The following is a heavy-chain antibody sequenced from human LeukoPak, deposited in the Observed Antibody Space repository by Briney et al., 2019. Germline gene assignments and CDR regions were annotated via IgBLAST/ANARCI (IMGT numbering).Heavy chain of an antibody. V-gene: IGHV4-59*01. D-gene: IGHD2-21*02. J-gene: IGHJ6*02. CDR2: IYYSGST. Sequence: PSETLSLTCTVSGGSISSYYWSWIRQPPGKGLEWIGYIYYSGSTNYNPSLKSRVTISVDTSKNPLSLKLSSVTAADTAVYYCARIGTGCGGDCYSLGNLGYYYYYGMDVWGQGTTVTVSS. CDR3: ARIGTGCGGDCYSLGNLGYYYYYGMDV. CDR1: GGSISSYY.